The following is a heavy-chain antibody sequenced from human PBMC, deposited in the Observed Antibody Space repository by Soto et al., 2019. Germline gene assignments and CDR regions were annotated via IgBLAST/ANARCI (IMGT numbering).Heavy chain of an antibody. CDR2: IYYSGST. CDR3: ARGYSSSPLLDY. D-gene: IGHD6-13*01. V-gene: IGHV4-31*02. J-gene: IGHJ4*02. Sequence: TQSLTKTVSGGYIRGGGYYWSWISQHPGKGLEWIGYIYYSGSTYYNPSLKSRVTISVDTSKNQFSLKLSSVTAADTAVYYCARGYSSSPLLDYWGQGTLVTVSS. CDR1: GGYIRGGGYY.